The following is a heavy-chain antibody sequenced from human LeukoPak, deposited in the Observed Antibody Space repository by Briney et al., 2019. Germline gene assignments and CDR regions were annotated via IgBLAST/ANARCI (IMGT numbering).Heavy chain of an antibody. V-gene: IGHV3-21*01. CDR3: AREGGYPYYFDY. D-gene: IGHD5-12*01. Sequence: GGSLRLSCAAPGFTFSSYSMNWVRQAPGKGLEWVSSISSSSSYIYYADSVKGRFTISRDNAKNSLYLQMNSLRAEDTAVYYCAREGGYPYYFDYWGQGTLVTVSS. CDR1: GFTFSSYS. J-gene: IGHJ4*02. CDR2: ISSSSSYI.